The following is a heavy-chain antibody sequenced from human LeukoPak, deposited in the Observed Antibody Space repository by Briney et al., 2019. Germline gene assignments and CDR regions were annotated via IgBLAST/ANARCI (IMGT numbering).Heavy chain of an antibody. CDR2: IIPIFGTA. V-gene: IGHV1-69*13. D-gene: IGHD6-13*01. CDR3: AAYLIAAAVGGPFDY. CDR1: GGTFISYA. J-gene: IGHJ4*02. Sequence: ASVKVSCKASGGTFISYAISWVRQAPGQGLEWMGGIIPIFGTANYAQKFQGRVTITADESTSTAYMELSSLRSEDTAVYYCAAYLIAAAVGGPFDYWGQGTLVTVSS.